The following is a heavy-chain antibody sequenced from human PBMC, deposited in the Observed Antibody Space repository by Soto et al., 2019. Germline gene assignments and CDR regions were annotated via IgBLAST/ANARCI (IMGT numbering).Heavy chain of an antibody. J-gene: IGHJ4*02. CDR2: ISAYNGNT. CDR1: GYTFTSYG. D-gene: IGHD3-22*01. Sequence: GASVKVSCKASGYTFTSYGISWVRQAPGQGLEWMGWISAYNGNTNFAQKFEDRVTMTTATSTNTVFLELRSLKSDDTVIYYCARDRLRGYDSSGFYSWGQGTMVTVS. V-gene: IGHV1-18*01. CDR3: ARDRLRGYDSSGFYS.